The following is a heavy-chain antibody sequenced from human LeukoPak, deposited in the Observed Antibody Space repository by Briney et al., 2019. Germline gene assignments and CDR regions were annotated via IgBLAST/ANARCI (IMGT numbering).Heavy chain of an antibody. V-gene: IGHV4-34*01. CDR1: GGSFSDYY. CDR2: INHSGNT. J-gene: IGHJ4*02. Sequence: SETLSLTCAVYGGSFSDYYWSWIRQSPRKGLVWIGEINHSGNTNYNPSLKSRVTISIDTSKNQLSLKLISVTAADTALYYCARGGRGWIRSPDFWGQGTLVTVSS. CDR3: ARGGRGWIRSPDF. D-gene: IGHD5-12*01.